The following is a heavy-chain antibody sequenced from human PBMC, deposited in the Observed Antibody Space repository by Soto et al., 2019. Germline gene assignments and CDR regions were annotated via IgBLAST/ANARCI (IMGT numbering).Heavy chain of an antibody. CDR1: GFTFGIYW. CDR2: IKWDASEK. Sequence: EVQLEESGGGLVQPGGSLRLSCAASGFTFGIYWMSWVRQAPGKGLEWLATIKWDASEKKYVDSVKGRFTMSRDNAKNSLYLQMDSLRAEDTAVYYCAKDTYSSSWYFWGQGTLVTVSS. J-gene: IGHJ4*02. D-gene: IGHD6-13*01. V-gene: IGHV3-7*03. CDR3: AKDTYSSSWYF.